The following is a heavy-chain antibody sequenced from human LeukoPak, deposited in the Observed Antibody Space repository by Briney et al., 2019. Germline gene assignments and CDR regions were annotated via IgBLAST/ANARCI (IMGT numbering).Heavy chain of an antibody. CDR2: IYPSDSDT. CDR3: ARRRDLYSGSYYPFDY. Sequence: GESLKISCKGSGYRFTSYWIGWVRQMPEKGLEWMGIIYPSDSDTRYSPSFQGQVSISADKSISAAYLQWSSLKASDTAMYYCARRRDLYSGSYYPFDYWGQGTLVTVSS. CDR1: GYRFTSYW. V-gene: IGHV5-51*01. J-gene: IGHJ4*02. D-gene: IGHD1-26*01.